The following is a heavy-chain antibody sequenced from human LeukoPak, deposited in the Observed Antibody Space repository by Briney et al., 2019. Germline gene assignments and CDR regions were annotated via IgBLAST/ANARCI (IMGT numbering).Heavy chain of an antibody. CDR2: VDHTGST. Sequence: SETLSLTCSVSDDSVTMYYWTWIRQPPGKGLEWIGYVDHTGSTNFNPSLKSRVTMSVDTSKNQFSLKLSSVTAADTAVYYCARGEYGVFSHWGQGTLVTVSS. D-gene: IGHD2/OR15-2a*01. CDR1: DDSVTMYY. CDR3: ARGEYGVFSH. J-gene: IGHJ4*02. V-gene: IGHV4-59*02.